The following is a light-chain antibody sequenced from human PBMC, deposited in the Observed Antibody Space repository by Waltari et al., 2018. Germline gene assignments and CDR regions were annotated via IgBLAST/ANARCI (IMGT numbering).Light chain of an antibody. Sequence: DIQMTQSPSYLSASVGDRVTITCQASQDISNYLNWYQQKPGKAPKLLNYDSSNLETGVPSTFSGSGSGTDFIFTISSLQPEDIATYYCQQYETRPPFFGQGTKLEIK. CDR3: QQYETRPPF. V-gene: IGKV1-33*01. J-gene: IGKJ2*01. CDR1: QDISNY. CDR2: DSS.